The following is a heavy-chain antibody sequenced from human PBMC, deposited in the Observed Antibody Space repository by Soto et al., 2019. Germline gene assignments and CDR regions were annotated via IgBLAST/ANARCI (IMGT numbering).Heavy chain of an antibody. J-gene: IGHJ3*02. D-gene: IGHD3-22*01. CDR2: ISSSGSTI. V-gene: IGHV3-48*03. Sequence: EVQLVESGGGLVQPGGSLRLSCAASGFTFSSYEMNWVRQAPGKGLEWVSYISSSGSTIYYADSVKGRFTISRDNAKNSLYLQMNSLRAEDTAGYYCARGGAAMIVVVRHAFDIWGQGTMVTVSS. CDR3: ARGGAAMIVVVRHAFDI. CDR1: GFTFSSYE.